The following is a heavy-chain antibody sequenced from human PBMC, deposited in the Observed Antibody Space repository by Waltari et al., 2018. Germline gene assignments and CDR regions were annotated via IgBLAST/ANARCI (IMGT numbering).Heavy chain of an antibody. CDR3: ARDQPRGGFDY. Sequence: QVQLQESGPGLVKPSETLSLTCPASGGPLSSSYWRWIRQPPGNGLEWIGYIYYSGCTNYNPSLKSRVTISVDTSKNQFSLKLSSVTAADTAVYYCARDQPRGGFDYWGQGTLVTVSS. CDR2: IYYSGCT. D-gene: IGHD3-10*01. J-gene: IGHJ4*02. CDR1: GGPLSSSY. V-gene: IGHV4-59*01.